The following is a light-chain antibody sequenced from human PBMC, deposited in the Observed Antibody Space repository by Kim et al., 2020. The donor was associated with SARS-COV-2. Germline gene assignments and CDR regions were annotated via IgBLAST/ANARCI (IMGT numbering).Light chain of an antibody. J-gene: IGLJ2*01. V-gene: IGLV1-44*01. CDR2: SNN. CDR3: AAWDDSLNGVV. CDR1: SSNIGSKA. Sequence: GQGFTSSCAGSSSNIGSKAGNWFQQLRGTAPKLLIYSNNQRPSGAPDRFSGSKPGTSASLAISGLQSEDEADYYCAAWDDSLNGVVFGGGTQLTVL.